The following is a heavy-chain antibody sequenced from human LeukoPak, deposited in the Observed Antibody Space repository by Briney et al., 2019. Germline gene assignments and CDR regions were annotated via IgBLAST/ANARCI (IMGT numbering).Heavy chain of an antibody. Sequence: SETLSLTCTVSGGSISSSSYYWGWIRQPPGKGLEWIGSIYYSGSTYYNPSLKSRVTISVDTSKNQFSLKLNSVTPEDTAVYYCARSLFRHQVEPFDYWGQGTLVTVSS. CDR2: IYYSGST. D-gene: IGHD1-1*01. J-gene: IGHJ4*02. CDR3: ARSLFRHQVEPFDY. V-gene: IGHV4-39*07. CDR1: GGSISSSSYY.